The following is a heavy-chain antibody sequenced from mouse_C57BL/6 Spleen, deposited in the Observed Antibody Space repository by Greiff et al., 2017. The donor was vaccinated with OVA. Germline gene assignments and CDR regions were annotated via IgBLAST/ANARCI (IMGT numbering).Heavy chain of an antibody. V-gene: IGHV3-6*01. CDR2: IRYDGST. D-gene: IGHD1-2*01. Sequence: EVQLQQSGPGLVKPSQSLSLSCSASGYSITSGYYWNWIRQFPGNHLEWMGYIRYDGSTNYNPSLKNRISITRDTSKNQFVLKLNSVTTEDTATYYCARGDGPWGQGTSVTVSS. J-gene: IGHJ4*01. CDR3: ARGDGP. CDR1: GYSITSGYY.